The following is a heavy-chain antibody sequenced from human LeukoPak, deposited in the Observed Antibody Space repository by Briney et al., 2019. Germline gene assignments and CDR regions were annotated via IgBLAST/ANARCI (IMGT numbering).Heavy chain of an antibody. Sequence: GGSLRLSCAASGFTFSSYSMNWVRQAPGKGLEWVSSISSSSSYIYYADSVKGRFTISRDNSKNTLYLQMNSLRAEDTAVYYCARAQPPSTTKVATIKDYYYYGMDVWGQGTTVTVSS. V-gene: IGHV3-21*01. CDR1: GFTFSSYS. J-gene: IGHJ6*02. D-gene: IGHD5-12*01. CDR2: ISSSSSYI. CDR3: ARAQPPSTTKVATIKDYYYYGMDV.